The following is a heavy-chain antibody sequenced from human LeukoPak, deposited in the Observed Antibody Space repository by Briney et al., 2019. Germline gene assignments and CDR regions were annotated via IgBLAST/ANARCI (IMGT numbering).Heavy chain of an antibody. V-gene: IGHV3-21*01. CDR3: ARVGSSWYFDY. J-gene: IGHJ4*02. CDR1: GFTFSSYS. Sequence: GGPLRLSCAASGFTFSSYSMNWVRQAPGKGLEWVSSISSSSSYIYYADSVKGRFTISRDNAKNSLYLQMNSLRAEDTAVYYCARVGSSWYFDYWGQGTLVTVSS. D-gene: IGHD6-13*01. CDR2: ISSSSSYI.